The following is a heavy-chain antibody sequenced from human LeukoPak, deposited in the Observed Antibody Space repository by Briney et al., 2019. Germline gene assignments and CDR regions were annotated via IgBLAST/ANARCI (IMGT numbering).Heavy chain of an antibody. V-gene: IGHV3-48*03. CDR1: GFTFSSYE. CDR2: ISSSGSTI. J-gene: IGHJ4*02. CDR3: ARETYYDDSSGYYPYYFDY. D-gene: IGHD3-22*01. Sequence: GGSLRLSCAASGFTFSSYEINWVRQAPGKGLEWVSYISSSGSTIYYADSVKGRFTISRDNAKNSLYLQMNSLRAEDTAVYYCARETYYDDSSGYYPYYFDYWGQGTLVTVSS.